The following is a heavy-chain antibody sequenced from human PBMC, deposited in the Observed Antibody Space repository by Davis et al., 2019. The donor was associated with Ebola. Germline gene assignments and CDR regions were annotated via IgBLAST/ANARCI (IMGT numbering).Heavy chain of an antibody. Sequence: PGGSLRLSCPASGFTFSNFWMHWVRQVPGKALVWVSRIDTHGSITNYADSVKGRFTISRDNVKNTLYLQMDSLRAEDTAVYYCTRDIGGVGAFWVQGRLVTVSS. V-gene: IGHV3-74*01. CDR2: IDTHGSIT. CDR1: GFTFSNFW. J-gene: IGHJ4*02. D-gene: IGHD3-16*01. CDR3: TRDIGGVGAF.